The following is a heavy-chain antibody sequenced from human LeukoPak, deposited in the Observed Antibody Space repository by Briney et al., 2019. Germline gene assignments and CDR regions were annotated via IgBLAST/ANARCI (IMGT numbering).Heavy chain of an antibody. D-gene: IGHD2-8*01. V-gene: IGHV1-69*13. Sequence: ASVKVSCKASGGTFSSYAISWVRQAPGQGLEWMGGIIPIFGTANYAQKFQGRVTITADESTSTAYMELSSLRSEDTAVYYCARDPYPISGALFDYWGQGTLVTVSS. CDR2: IIPIFGTA. CDR3: ARDPYPISGALFDY. CDR1: GGTFSSYA. J-gene: IGHJ4*02.